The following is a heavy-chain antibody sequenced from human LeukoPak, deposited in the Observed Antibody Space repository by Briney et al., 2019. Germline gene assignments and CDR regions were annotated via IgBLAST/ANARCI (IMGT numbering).Heavy chain of an antibody. Sequence: SETLSLTCTVSDVSMNYYYWSWIRQTAGKGLEWIGRINTRGTTNYNPALESRVRLSVDTSKNQFSLRLNSVTAADSAVYYCARDTNLRDSFDIWGQGTMVTVSS. CDR3: ARDTNLRDSFDI. J-gene: IGHJ3*02. CDR1: DVSMNYYY. V-gene: IGHV4-4*07. CDR2: INTRGTT. D-gene: IGHD2-8*01.